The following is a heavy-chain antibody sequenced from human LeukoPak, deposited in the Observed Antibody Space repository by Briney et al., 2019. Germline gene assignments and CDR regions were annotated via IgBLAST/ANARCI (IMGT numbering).Heavy chain of an antibody. Sequence: GGSLRLSCAASGFTFSTYAMGWVRQAPGKGLEWVSSISGGGDGTYYADSVKGRFTISRDNSKNTLFLQMNSLRGEDTAVYYCAKDRTGTTGRDWLDPWGQGTLVTVSS. D-gene: IGHD1-1*01. V-gene: IGHV3-23*01. CDR1: GFTFSTYA. CDR3: AKDRTGTTGRDWLDP. CDR2: ISGGGDGT. J-gene: IGHJ5*02.